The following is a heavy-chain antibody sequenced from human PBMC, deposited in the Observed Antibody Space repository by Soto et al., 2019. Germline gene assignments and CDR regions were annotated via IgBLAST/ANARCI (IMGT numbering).Heavy chain of an antibody. CDR2: VSYDSSNI. Sequence: GGSLRLSCAASGFTFRSHGMHWFRQALGNGLEWVAVVSYDSSNIYYSDSVKGRFTISRDNSKSTLYLQMNALRVEDTAIYYCAKSRQLLFRDQWLADDHWGQGTLVTVSS. CDR1: GFTFRSHG. D-gene: IGHD6-19*01. V-gene: IGHV3-30*18. CDR3: AKSRQLLFRDQWLADDH. J-gene: IGHJ4*02.